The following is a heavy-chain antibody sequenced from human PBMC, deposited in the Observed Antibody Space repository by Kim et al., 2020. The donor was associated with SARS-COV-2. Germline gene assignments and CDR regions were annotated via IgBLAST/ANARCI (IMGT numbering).Heavy chain of an antibody. CDR3: ARERRSGTYYYFDY. Sequence: SETLSLTCTVSGGSISSYYWSWIRQPPGKGLEWIAYISYSGSTNYSPSLKGRVTISVDTSKNQFSLKLNSVTAADTAVYYCARERRSGTYYYFDYWGQGTVVTVSS. J-gene: IGHJ4*02. CDR1: GGSISSYY. V-gene: IGHV4-59*01. CDR2: ISYSGST. D-gene: IGHD3-10*01.